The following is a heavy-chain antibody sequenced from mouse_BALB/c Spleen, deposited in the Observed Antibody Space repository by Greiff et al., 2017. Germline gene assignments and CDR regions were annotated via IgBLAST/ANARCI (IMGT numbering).Heavy chain of an antibody. D-gene: IGHD2-14*01. CDR2: INPNNGGT. CDR1: GYTFTDYN. V-gene: IGHV1-18*01. Sequence: SGPELVKPGASVKIPCKASGYTFTDYNMDWVKQSHGKSLEWIGDINPNNGGTIYNQKFKGKATLTVDKSSSTAYMELRSLTSEDTAVYYCARGSYRYDLYYFDYWGQGTTLTVSS. CDR3: ARGSYRYDLYYFDY. J-gene: IGHJ2*01.